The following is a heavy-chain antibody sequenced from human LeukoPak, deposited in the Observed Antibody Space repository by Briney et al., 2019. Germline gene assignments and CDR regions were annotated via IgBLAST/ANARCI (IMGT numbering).Heavy chain of an antibody. J-gene: IGHJ4*02. CDR3: ARSYYYGSGTPAHFDY. CDR2: ILYDGSNK. V-gene: IGHV3-30*03. D-gene: IGHD3-10*01. Sequence: GGSLRLSCAASGFTFSDYGMHWVRQSPGKGLEWVAVILYDGSNKFYADSVKGRFTISRDTSKNTLFLQMGSLRPEDTAVYYCARSYYYGSGTPAHFDYWGQGALVTVSS. CDR1: GFTFSDYG.